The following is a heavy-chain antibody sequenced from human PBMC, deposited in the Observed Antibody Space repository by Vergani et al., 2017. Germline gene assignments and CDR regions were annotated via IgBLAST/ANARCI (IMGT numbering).Heavy chain of an antibody. CDR1: GGSISSYY. V-gene: IGHV4-39*01. Sequence: QVQLQESGPGLVKPSETLSLTCTVSGGSISSYYWGWIRQPPGKGLEWIGSIYYSGSTYNNPSLKSRVTISVDTSKNQFSLKLSSVTAADTAVYYCARSKAGYSSSCFDYWGQGTLVTVSS. CDR2: IYYSGST. CDR3: ARSKAGYSSSCFDY. D-gene: IGHD6-13*01. J-gene: IGHJ4*02.